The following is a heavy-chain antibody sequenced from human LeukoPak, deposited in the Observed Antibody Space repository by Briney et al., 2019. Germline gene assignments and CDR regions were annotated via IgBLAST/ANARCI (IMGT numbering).Heavy chain of an antibody. V-gene: IGHV1-69*13. CDR3: AMRYDFWSGYYPDY. J-gene: IGHJ4*02. Sequence: ASVKVSCKASGGTFSSYAISWVRQAPGQGLEWMGGIIPIFGTANYAQKFQGRDTITADESTSTAYMQLSSLRSEDTAVYYCAMRYDFWSGYYPDYWGQGTLVTVSS. CDR1: GGTFSSYA. D-gene: IGHD3-3*01. CDR2: IIPIFGTA.